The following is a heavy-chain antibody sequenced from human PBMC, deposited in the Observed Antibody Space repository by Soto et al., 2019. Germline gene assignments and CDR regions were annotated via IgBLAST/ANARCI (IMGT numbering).Heavy chain of an antibody. Sequence: ASVKVSCKASGYTFTGYYMHWVRQAPGQGLEWMGWINPNSGGTNYAQKFQGRVTMTRDTSISTAYMELSRLRSDDTAVYYCARGIKYCSRTSCYTGVWFDTWGQGTRVTVSS. CDR2: INPNSGGT. J-gene: IGHJ5*02. CDR3: ARGIKYCSRTSCYTGVWFDT. D-gene: IGHD2-2*02. CDR1: GYTFTGYY. V-gene: IGHV1-2*02.